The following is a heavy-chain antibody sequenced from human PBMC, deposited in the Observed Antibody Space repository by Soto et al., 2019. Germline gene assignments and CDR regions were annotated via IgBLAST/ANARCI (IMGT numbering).Heavy chain of an antibody. CDR3: AIDQDSSGPYGAPGDAFDI. CDR1: GFTFSSYS. D-gene: IGHD3-22*01. CDR2: ISSSSSYI. Sequence: GGSLRLSCAASGFTFSSYSMNWVRQAPGKGLEWVSSISSSSSYIYYADSVKGRFTISRDNAKNSLYLQMNSLRAEDTAVYYCAIDQDSSGPYGAPGDAFDIWGKGTMVTVSS. J-gene: IGHJ3*02. V-gene: IGHV3-21*01.